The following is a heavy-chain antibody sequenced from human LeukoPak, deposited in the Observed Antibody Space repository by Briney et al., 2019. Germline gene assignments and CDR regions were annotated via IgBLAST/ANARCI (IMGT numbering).Heavy chain of an antibody. CDR1: GYTYNSYG. CDR3: GRGTYYYASGSYYSLDY. CDR2: ISGYNGIT. J-gene: IGHJ4*02. V-gene: IGHV1-18*01. Sequence: GASVKVSCKASGYTYNSYGISWVRQAPGQGLEWMGWISGYNGITSYAQKLQARVTVTTDTSTSTAYMELRSLRSDDTAVYYCGRGTYYYASGSYYSLDYWGQGTLVTVSS. D-gene: IGHD3-10*01.